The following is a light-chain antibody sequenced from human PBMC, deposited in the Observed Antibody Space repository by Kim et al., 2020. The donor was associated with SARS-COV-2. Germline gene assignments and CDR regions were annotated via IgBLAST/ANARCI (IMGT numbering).Light chain of an antibody. CDR1: SGDVGDYNY. J-gene: IGLJ2*01. CDR2: EVS. Sequence: QSVAFSCTGTSGDVGDYNYVSWYQQHPGKAPKLMIYEVSKRPSGVPDRFSGSKSGNTASLTVSGLQAEDEADYYCSSYAGSNNVVFGGGTQLTVL. V-gene: IGLV2-8*01. CDR3: SSYAGSNNVV.